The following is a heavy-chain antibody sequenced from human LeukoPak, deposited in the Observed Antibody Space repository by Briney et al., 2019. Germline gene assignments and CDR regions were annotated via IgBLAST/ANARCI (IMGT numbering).Heavy chain of an antibody. Sequence: GESPKISCKGSGYSFTSYWIGWVRQMPGKGLEWMGIIYPGGSDTRYSPSFQGQVTISADKSISTAYLQWSSLKASDTAMYYCARVYCSSTSCSHFDYWGQGTLVTVSS. V-gene: IGHV5-51*01. J-gene: IGHJ4*02. CDR1: GYSFTSYW. D-gene: IGHD2-2*01. CDR2: IYPGGSDT. CDR3: ARVYCSSTSCSHFDY.